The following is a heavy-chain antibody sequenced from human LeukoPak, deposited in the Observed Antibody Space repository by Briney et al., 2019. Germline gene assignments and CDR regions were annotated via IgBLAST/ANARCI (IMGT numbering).Heavy chain of an antibody. CDR3: ARHGNTYGFGFDP. CDR1: GYSFTSYW. D-gene: IGHD5-18*01. V-gene: IGHV5-51*01. CDR2: IYPGDSDT. Sequence: GESLKISCKGSGYSFTSYWIGWVRQMPGKGLEWMGIIYPGDSDTRYSPSFQGQVTISADKSISTAYLQWSSLKVSDTAMYYCARHGNTYGFGFDPWGQGTLVTVSS. J-gene: IGHJ5*02.